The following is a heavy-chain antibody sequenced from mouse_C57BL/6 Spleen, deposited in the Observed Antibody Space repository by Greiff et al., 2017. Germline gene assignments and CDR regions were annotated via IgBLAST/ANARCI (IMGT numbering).Heavy chain of an antibody. J-gene: IGHJ3*01. CDR2: IHPNSGST. D-gene: IGHD1-1*01. CDR1: GYTFTSYW. CDR3: AREDCYGSSPAWLAY. Sequence: QVQLQQPGAELVKPGASVKLSCKASGYTFTSYWMHWVKQRPGQGLEWIGMIHPNSGSTNYNEKFKSKATLTVDKSSSTAYMQLSSLTSEDSAVYYCAREDCYGSSPAWLAYWGQGTLVTVSA. V-gene: IGHV1-64*01.